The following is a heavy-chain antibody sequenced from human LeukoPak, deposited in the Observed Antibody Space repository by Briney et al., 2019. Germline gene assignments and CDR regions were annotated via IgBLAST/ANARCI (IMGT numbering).Heavy chain of an antibody. CDR3: ARDRGYRQDY. D-gene: IGHD5-12*01. V-gene: IGHV3-48*03. Sequence: GESLRLSCAASGFTFSSYEMNWVRQAPGKGLEWVSYMNITGSSDYADSVKGRFTISRDNAKNTLYLQMNSLRAEDTAVYYCARDRGYRQDYWGQGTLVSVSS. J-gene: IGHJ4*02. CDR1: GFTFSSYE. CDR2: MNITGSS.